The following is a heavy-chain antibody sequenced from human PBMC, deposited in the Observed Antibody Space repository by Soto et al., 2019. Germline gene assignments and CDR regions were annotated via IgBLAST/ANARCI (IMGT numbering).Heavy chain of an antibody. J-gene: IGHJ4*02. CDR3: ARGGHVVVVTAALDY. CDR2: VNPSGGHT. D-gene: IGHD2-21*02. V-gene: IGHV1-46*01. CDR1: GDTFSDYY. Sequence: QVQLMQSGAEVKKPGASVKVSCKASGDTFSDYYIHWVRQAPGQGLEWMGTVNPSGGHTTYSQHFLGKVTMTRDTSTSTLPMDLTSLTSEDTAVDYCARGGHVVVVTAALDYWGQGTLVTVSS.